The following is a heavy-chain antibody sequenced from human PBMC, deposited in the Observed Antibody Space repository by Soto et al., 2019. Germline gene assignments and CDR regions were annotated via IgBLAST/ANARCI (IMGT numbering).Heavy chain of an antibody. V-gene: IGHV4-59*08. Sequence: QVQLQQSGPGLVKPSETLSLTCSVSSGPSSSHNWGWIRQPPGRGLEWIGYVYSTGGTSYNPSLKSRVTISADTSTNHTSLTLTSVTAADPAVYYCVRQGIGNLPGLVDVWGQGTTVRVSS. J-gene: IGHJ6*02. CDR2: VYSTGGT. D-gene: IGHD1-1*01. CDR1: SGPSSSHN. CDR3: VRQGIGNLPGLVDV.